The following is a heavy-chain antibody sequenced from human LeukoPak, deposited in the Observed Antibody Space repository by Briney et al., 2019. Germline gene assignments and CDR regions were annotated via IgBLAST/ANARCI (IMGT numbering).Heavy chain of an antibody. D-gene: IGHD1-1*01. CDR1: GFTFSSYA. V-gene: IGHV3-23*01. Sequence: PGGSLRLSCAASGFTFSSYAMSWVRQAPGKGLEWVSAISGSGGSTYYADSVKGRFTNSRDNSKNTLYLQMNSLRAEDTAVYYCAKGYRQSPLYNYFDYWGQGTLVTVSS. J-gene: IGHJ4*02. CDR3: AKGYRQSPLYNYFDY. CDR2: ISGSGGST.